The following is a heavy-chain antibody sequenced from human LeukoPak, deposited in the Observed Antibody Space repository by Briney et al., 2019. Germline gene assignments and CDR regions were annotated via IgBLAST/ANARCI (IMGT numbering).Heavy chain of an antibody. J-gene: IGHJ4*02. V-gene: IGHV3-21*01. CDR2: ISSSSSYI. CDR1: GFTFSSYA. Sequence: GGPLRLSCAASGFTFSSYAMSWVRQAPGRGLEWVSSISSSSSYIYYADSVKGRFTISRDNAKNSLYLQMNSLRAEDTAVYYCARDVATYWGQGTLVTVSS. CDR3: ARDVATY.